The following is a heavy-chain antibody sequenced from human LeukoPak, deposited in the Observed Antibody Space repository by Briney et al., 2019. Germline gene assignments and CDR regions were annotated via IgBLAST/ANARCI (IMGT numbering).Heavy chain of an antibody. Sequence: SQSLSLTCTVSGDSINNPNYYWTWIRQHPGKALEWVGYIHSSGSTFYSPSVNSRLTISLDTSKNQFSLKLKSVTAADTAVYFCARDSAYCSGGRCPKWFDPWGQGALVTVSS. CDR3: ARDSAYCSGGRCPKWFDP. CDR1: GDSINNPNYY. CDR2: IHSSGST. V-gene: IGHV4-31*03. D-gene: IGHD2-15*01. J-gene: IGHJ5*02.